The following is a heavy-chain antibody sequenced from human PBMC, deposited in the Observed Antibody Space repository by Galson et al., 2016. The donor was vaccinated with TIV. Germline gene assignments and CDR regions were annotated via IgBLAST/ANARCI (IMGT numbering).Heavy chain of an antibody. J-gene: IGHJ4*02. CDR2: IYWDNDE. D-gene: IGHD2-8*01. Sequence: PALVKPTQTLTLTCTFSGFSLNSNGVGVGWIRQPPGKALEWLALIYWDNDERYSPSLKNRLTISQDTSQNQVVLRMTSMDPVDTATYYCAHRRRDNGVWYTLDYWGQGILVTVSS. CDR3: AHRRRDNGVWYTLDY. CDR1: GFSLNSNGVG. V-gene: IGHV2-5*02.